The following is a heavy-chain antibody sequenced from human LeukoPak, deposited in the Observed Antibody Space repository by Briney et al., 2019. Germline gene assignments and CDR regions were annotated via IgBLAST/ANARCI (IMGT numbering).Heavy chain of an antibody. CDR3: AKGPSTWDF. V-gene: IGHV3-23*01. Sequence: GSLRLSCAASGFTFSNSAMSWVRPAPGKGLEWVSAITGSGDTTYYADSVRGRFTISRDNSKNTLYLQMSSLRAEDTAVYYCAKGPSTWDFWGQGTLVTVSS. CDR2: ITGSGDTT. CDR1: GFTFSNSA. J-gene: IGHJ4*02.